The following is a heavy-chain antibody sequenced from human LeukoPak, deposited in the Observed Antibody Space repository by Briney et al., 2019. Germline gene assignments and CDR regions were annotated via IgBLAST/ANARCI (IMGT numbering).Heavy chain of an antibody. CDR1: GFTVSSNY. J-gene: IGHJ5*02. D-gene: IGHD6-19*01. V-gene: IGHV3-66*01. CDR3: ARDSQGYSSGWYRWFDP. Sequence: PGGSLRLSCAASGFTVSSNYMSWVRQAPGKGLEWVSFIYSGGSTYYADSVKGRFTISRDNSKNTLYLQMNSLRAEDTAVYYCARDSQGYSSGWYRWFDPWGQGTLVTVSS. CDR2: IYSGGST.